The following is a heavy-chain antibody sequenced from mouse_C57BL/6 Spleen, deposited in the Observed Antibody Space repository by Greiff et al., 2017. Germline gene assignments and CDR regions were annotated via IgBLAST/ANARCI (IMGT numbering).Heavy chain of an antibody. CDR1: GYTFTSYW. CDR3: ARESYGSSYVAMDY. J-gene: IGHJ4*01. CDR2: IHPNSGST. D-gene: IGHD1-1*01. Sequence: QVQLQQSGAELVKPGASVKLSCKASGYTFTSYWMHWVKQRPGQGLEWIGMIHPNSGSTNYNEKFKSKATLTVDKSSSTAYMQLSSLTSEDPAVYYCARESYGSSYVAMDYWGQGTSVTVSS. V-gene: IGHV1-64*01.